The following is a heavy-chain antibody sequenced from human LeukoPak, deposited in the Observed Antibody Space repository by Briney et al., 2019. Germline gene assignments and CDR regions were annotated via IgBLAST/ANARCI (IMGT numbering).Heavy chain of an antibody. J-gene: IGHJ4*02. V-gene: IGHV1-24*01. D-gene: IGHD3-22*01. Sequence: ASVKVSCKVSGYTLTELSMHWVRQAPGKGLEWMGGFDPEDGETIYAQKFQGRATMTEDTSTDTAYMELSSLRSEDTAVYYCATDTPNYYDSSGPINNWGQGTLVTVSS. CDR3: ATDTPNYYDSSGPINN. CDR2: FDPEDGET. CDR1: GYTLTELS.